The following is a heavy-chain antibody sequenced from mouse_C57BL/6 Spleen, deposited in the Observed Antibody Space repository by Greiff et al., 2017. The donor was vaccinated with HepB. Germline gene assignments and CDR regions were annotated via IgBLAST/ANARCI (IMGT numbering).Heavy chain of an antibody. J-gene: IGHJ4*01. Sequence: DVQLQESGPGLVKPSQSLSLTCSVTGYSITSGYYWNWIRQFPGNKLEWMGYISYDGSNNYNPSLKNRISITRDTSKNQFFLKLNSVTTEDTATYYCAREGGYDYDLYYAMDYWGQGTSVTVSS. CDR2: ISYDGSN. D-gene: IGHD2-4*01. CDR3: AREGGYDYDLYYAMDY. V-gene: IGHV3-6*01. CDR1: GYSITSGYY.